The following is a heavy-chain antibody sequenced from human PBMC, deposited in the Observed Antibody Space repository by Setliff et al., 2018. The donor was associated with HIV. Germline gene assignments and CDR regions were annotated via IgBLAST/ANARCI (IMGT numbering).Heavy chain of an antibody. CDR2: IYYSGST. CDR1: GGSISSSSYY. J-gene: IGHJ4*02. D-gene: IGHD3-9*01. V-gene: IGHV4-39*01. CDR3: ARHYDILTGYYFFDY. Sequence: SETLSLTCTVSGGSISSSSYYWGWIRQPPGKGLEWIGNIYYSGSTYYNPSLKSRVTISVDTSKNQFSLKLSSVTAADTAVYYCARHYDILTGYYFFDYWGQGTLVTVSS.